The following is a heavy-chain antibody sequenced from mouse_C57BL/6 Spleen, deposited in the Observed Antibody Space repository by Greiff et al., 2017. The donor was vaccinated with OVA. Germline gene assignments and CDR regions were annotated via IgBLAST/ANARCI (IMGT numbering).Heavy chain of an antibody. V-gene: IGHV1-64*01. CDR3: ARGRITTVVATPDY. CDR1: GYTFTSYW. J-gene: IGHJ2*01. CDR2: IHPNSGST. Sequence: QVQLKQPGAELVKPGASVKLSCKASGYTFTSYWMHWVKQRPGQGLEWIGMIHPNSGSTNYNEKFKSKATLTVDKSSSTAYMQLSSLTSEDSAVYYCARGRITTVVATPDYWGQGTTLTVSS. D-gene: IGHD1-1*01.